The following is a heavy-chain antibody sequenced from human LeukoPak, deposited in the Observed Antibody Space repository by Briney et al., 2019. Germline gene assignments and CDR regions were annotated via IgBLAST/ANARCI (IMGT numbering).Heavy chain of an antibody. Sequence: SETLSLTCTVSGGSISSYYWSWIRQPPGKGLEWIGYIYYSGSTNYNPSLKSRVTISVDTSKNQFSLKLSSVTAADTAVYYCARESMVRGVDWGQGTLVTVS. J-gene: IGHJ4*02. CDR2: IYYSGST. V-gene: IGHV4-59*01. CDR3: ARESMVRGVD. CDR1: GGSISSYY. D-gene: IGHD3-10*01.